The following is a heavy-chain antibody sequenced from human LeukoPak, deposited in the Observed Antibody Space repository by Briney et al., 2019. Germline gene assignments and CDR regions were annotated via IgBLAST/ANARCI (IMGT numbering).Heavy chain of an antibody. CDR3: ARDYGSGSSHGDY. J-gene: IGHJ4*02. V-gene: IGHV1-2*02. D-gene: IGHD3-10*01. Sequence: ASVKVSCKASGYTFTGYHLHWVRQAPGQGLEWMGWINPYSGATNYTQRFQGRVTMTRDTSISTAYMELSRLRSDDTAVYYCARDYGSGSSHGDYWGQGTLVTVSS. CDR1: GYTFTGYH. CDR2: INPYSGAT.